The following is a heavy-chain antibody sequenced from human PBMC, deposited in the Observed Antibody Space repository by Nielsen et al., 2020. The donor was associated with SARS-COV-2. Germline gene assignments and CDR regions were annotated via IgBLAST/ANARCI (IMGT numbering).Heavy chain of an antibody. CDR2: IKQDGSEK. Sequence: GESLKISCAASGFTFSSYWMSWVRQAPGKGLEWVANIKQDGSEKYYVDSVKGRFTISRDNAKNSLYLQMNSLRAEDTAVYYCARDAYGYSSGWYENYYYGMDVWGQGTTVTVSS. D-gene: IGHD6-19*01. CDR3: ARDAYGYSSGWYENYYYGMDV. V-gene: IGHV3-7*01. J-gene: IGHJ6*02. CDR1: GFTFSSYW.